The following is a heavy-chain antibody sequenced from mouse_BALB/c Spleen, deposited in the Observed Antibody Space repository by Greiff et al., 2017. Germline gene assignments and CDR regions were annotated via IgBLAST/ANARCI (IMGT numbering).Heavy chain of an antibody. Sequence: VQLQQSGAELARPGASVKLSCKASGYTFTSYWMQWVKQRPGQGLEWIGAIYPGDGDTRYTQKFKGKATLTADKSSSTAYMQLSSLASEDSAVYYCAREGDYSDYWGQGTTLTVSS. CDR3: AREGDYSDY. J-gene: IGHJ2*01. CDR2: IYPGDGDT. CDR1: GYTFTSYW. V-gene: IGHV1-87*01.